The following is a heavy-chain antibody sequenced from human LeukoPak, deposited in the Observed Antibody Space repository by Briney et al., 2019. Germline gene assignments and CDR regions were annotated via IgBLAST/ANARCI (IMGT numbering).Heavy chain of an antibody. CDR1: GFTFSSYW. CDR3: AREGSYYDFWSGYYPLDY. CDR2: IKQDGSEK. V-gene: IGHV3-7*03. J-gene: IGHJ4*02. Sequence: GGSLRLSCAASGFTFSSYWMSWVRQAPGKGLEWVANIKQDGSEKYYVDSVEGRFTISRDNAKNSLYLQMNSLRAEDTAVYYCAREGSYYDFWSGYYPLDYWGQGTLVTVSS. D-gene: IGHD3-3*01.